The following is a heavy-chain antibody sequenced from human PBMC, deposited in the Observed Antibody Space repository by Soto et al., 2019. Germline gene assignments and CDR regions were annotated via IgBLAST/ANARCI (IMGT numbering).Heavy chain of an antibody. CDR1: GGSISSYY. CDR3: ARGSSGYFPYYYGMDV. CDR2: IYYSGST. V-gene: IGHV4-59*01. J-gene: IGHJ6*02. D-gene: IGHD3-22*01. Sequence: SETLSLTCTVSGGSISSYYWSWIRQPPGKGLEWIGYIYYSGSTNYNPSLKSRVTISVDTSKNQFSLKLSSVTAADTAVYYCARGSSGYFPYYYGMDVWGQGTTVTVSS.